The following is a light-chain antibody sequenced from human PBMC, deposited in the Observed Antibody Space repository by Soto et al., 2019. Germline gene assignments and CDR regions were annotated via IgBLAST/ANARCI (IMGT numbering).Light chain of an antibody. Sequence: QSALTQPPSASGSPGQSVTISCIGTSSDVGGYNYVSWYQQHPGKAPKLMIYEVSRRPSGVPDRFSGSKSGNTASLTVSGLQAADEADYYCSSYAGSNNYVFGTGTKLTVL. CDR1: SSDVGGYNY. J-gene: IGLJ1*01. CDR2: EVS. V-gene: IGLV2-8*01. CDR3: SSYAGSNNYV.